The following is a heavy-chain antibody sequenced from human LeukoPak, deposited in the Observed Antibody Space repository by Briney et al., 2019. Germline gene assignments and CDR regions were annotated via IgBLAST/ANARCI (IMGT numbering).Heavy chain of an antibody. CDR1: GGSISSSSYY. Sequence: SETLSLTCTVSGGSISSSSYYWGWIRQPPGKGLEWIGSIYYPGNTYYNPSLKSRVTISVDTSKNQFSLRLTSVTAADTAVYYCARQTGSGLFILPGGQGTLVTVSS. CDR3: ARQTGSGLFILP. D-gene: IGHD3/OR15-3a*01. J-gene: IGHJ4*02. V-gene: IGHV4-39*01. CDR2: IYYPGNT.